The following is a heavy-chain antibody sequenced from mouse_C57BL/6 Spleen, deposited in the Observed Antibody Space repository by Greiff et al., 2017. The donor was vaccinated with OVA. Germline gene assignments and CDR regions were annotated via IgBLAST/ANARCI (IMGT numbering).Heavy chain of an antibody. V-gene: IGHV1-81*01. CDR2: IYPRSGNT. Sequence: VHLVESGAELARPGASVKLSCKASGYTFTSYGISWVKQRTGQGLEWIGEIYPRSGNTYYNEKFKGKATLTADKSSSTAYMELRSLTAEDSAVYFWAICYGSSPIAYWGQGTRVTVSA. CDR1: GYTFTSYG. CDR3: AICYGSSPIAY. D-gene: IGHD1-1*01. J-gene: IGHJ3*01.